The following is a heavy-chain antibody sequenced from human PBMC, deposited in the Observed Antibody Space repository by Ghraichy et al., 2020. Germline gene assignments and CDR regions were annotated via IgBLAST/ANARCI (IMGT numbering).Heavy chain of an antibody. D-gene: IGHD1-1*01. Sequence: GSLSLTCAVYGGSLTNYYWDWIRQTPGKGLEWIGEINHSGSTNYNPSLKSRVAISLDTSKNQFFLKLNSVTVADTAVYFCARRSIRSTVVVQPPTRGGFDPWGQGVLVTVSS. J-gene: IGHJ5*02. CDR2: INHSGST. CDR3: ARRSIRSTVVVQPPTRGGFDP. CDR1: GGSLTNYY. V-gene: IGHV4-34*01.